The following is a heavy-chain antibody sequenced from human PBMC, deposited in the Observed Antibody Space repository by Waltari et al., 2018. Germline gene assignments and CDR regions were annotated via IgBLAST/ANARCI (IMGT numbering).Heavy chain of an antibody. Sequence: EVQLVETGGGLIQPGGSLRLSCAASGFTVSSNYMSWVRQAPGKGLEWVSVIYSGGSTYYADFVKGRVTISRDNSKNTLYLQMNSLRAEDTAVYYCASAGGAARPLYGMDVWGKGTTVTVSS. CDR2: IYSGGST. CDR1: GFTVSSNY. D-gene: IGHD6-6*01. J-gene: IGHJ6*04. CDR3: ASAGGAARPLYGMDV. V-gene: IGHV3-53*02.